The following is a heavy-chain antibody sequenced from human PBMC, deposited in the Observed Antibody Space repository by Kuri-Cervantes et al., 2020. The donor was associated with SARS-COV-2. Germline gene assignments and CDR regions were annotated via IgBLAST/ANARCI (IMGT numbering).Heavy chain of an antibody. J-gene: IGHJ5*02. CDR1: GGSSSSYY. D-gene: IGHD3-9*01. Sequence: ESLKISCAVDGGSSSSYYWSWSRQPPGKGLEWSGDIYKSGSTNSNPSLKTRVTISVDTSKNQFSLRLSSVTAADTAVYFCAKYVTGYYLSTYFGCGSWFDPWGQGTLVTVSS. CDR2: IYKSGST. CDR3: AKYVTGYYLSTYFGCGSWFDP. V-gene: IGHV4-59*01.